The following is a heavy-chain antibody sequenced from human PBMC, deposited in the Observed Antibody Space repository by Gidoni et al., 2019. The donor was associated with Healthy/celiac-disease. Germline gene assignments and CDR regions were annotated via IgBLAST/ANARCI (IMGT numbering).Heavy chain of an antibody. D-gene: IGHD3-22*01. V-gene: IGHV4-34*01. CDR1: GGSFSGYY. J-gene: IGHJ1*01. Sequence: QVQLQQWGAGLLKPSETLSLTCAVYGGSFSGYYWSWIRQPPGKGLEWIGEINHSGSTNYNPSLKSRVTISVDTSKNQFSLKLSSVTAADTAVYYCARDHSSGYEYFQHWGQGTLVTVSS. CDR3: ARDHSSGYEYFQH. CDR2: INHSGST.